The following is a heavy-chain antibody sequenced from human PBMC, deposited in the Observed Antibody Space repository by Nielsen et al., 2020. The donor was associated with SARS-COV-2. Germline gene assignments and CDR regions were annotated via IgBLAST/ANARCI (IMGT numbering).Heavy chain of an antibody. V-gene: IGHV3-21*01. CDR1: GFTFRSYS. CDR2: ISSSSSYI. J-gene: IGHJ6*03. CDR3: ARLSGPHYYYYYMDV. D-gene: IGHD3-10*01. Sequence: GGSLRLSCAASGFTFRSYSMNWVRQAPGKGLEWVSSISSSSSYIYYADSVKGRFTISRDNAKNSLYLQMNSLRAEDTAVYYCARLSGPHYYYYYMDVWGKGTTVTVSS.